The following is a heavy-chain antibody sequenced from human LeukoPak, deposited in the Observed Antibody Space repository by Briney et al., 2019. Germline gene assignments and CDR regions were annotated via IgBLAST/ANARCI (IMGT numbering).Heavy chain of an antibody. CDR3: ARRRDLYSGSYYPFDY. CDR2: IYPGDSDT. CDR1: GYSFTNYW. D-gene: IGHD1-26*01. Sequence: GESLKISCKGSGYSFTNYWIGWVRQMPGKGLEWIGIIYPGDSDTRYSPSFQDQVTISADKSISTAYLQWSSLKASDTAMYYCARRRDLYSGSYYPFDYWGQGTLVTVSS. J-gene: IGHJ4*02. V-gene: IGHV5-51*01.